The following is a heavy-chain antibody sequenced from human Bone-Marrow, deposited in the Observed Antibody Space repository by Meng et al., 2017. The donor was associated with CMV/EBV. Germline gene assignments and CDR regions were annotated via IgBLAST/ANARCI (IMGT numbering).Heavy chain of an antibody. Sequence: ASVKVSCKASGYIFTGYYLHWVRQVPGQGLEWMGWINPNSGGTNYAQKFQGRVTMTSDPSISTSYMELDRLRSDDTAVYYCAAYNRNHICFDYWGQGTLVTVSS. V-gene: IGHV1-2*02. CDR3: AAYNRNHICFDY. CDR2: INPNSGGT. D-gene: IGHD1-14*01. J-gene: IGHJ4*02. CDR1: GYIFTGYY.